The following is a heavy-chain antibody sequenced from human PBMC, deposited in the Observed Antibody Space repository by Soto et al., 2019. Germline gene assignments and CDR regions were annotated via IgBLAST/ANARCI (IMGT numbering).Heavy chain of an antibody. CDR2: INPNSGGT. CDR1: GYTFTSYY. CDR3: VLYLPDHESFPN. J-gene: IGHJ4*02. V-gene: IGHV1-2*04. Sequence: ASVKVSCKASGYTFTSYYMHWVRQAPGQGLEWMGWINPNSGGTNYAQKFQGWVTMTRDTSISTAYMELSRLRSDDTAVYYCVLYLPDHESFPNWGQGTLVTVSS.